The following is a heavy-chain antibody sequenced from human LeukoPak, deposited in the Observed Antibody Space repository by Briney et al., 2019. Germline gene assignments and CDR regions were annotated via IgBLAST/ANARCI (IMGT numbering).Heavy chain of an antibody. Sequence: GGSLRLSCAASGFTFSDYYMSWIRQAPGKGLEWVSYISSSSYTNYADSVKGRLTISRDNAKNSLYLQMNSLRAEDTAVYYCARWYGSGSYYNVGFDPWGQGTLVTVSS. CDR2: ISSSSYT. CDR1: GFTFSDYY. D-gene: IGHD3-10*01. J-gene: IGHJ5*02. CDR3: ARWYGSGSYYNVGFDP. V-gene: IGHV3-11*03.